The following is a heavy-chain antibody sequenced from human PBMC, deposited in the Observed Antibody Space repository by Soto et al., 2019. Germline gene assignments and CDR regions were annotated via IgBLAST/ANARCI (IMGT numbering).Heavy chain of an antibody. D-gene: IGHD3-10*01. J-gene: IGHJ4*02. CDR2: IIPIFGTA. V-gene: IGHV1-69*05. Sequence: SVKVSCKASGGTFSSYAISWVLQAPGQGLEWMGGIIPIFGTANYAQKFQGRVTITTDTSTSTAYMELSSLRSDDTAVYYCARGLGWFGETSIDYWGQGTLVTVSS. CDR1: GGTFSSYA. CDR3: ARGLGWFGETSIDY.